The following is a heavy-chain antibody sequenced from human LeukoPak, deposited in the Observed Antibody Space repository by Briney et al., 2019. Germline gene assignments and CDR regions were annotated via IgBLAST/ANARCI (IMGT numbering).Heavy chain of an antibody. CDR1: GGSISRGGYS. CDR2: FYYSGST. D-gene: IGHD3-10*01. Sequence: SETLSLTCAVSGGSISRGGYSWSWIRQPPGKGLEWIGYFYYSGSTYYNPSLKSRVTISVDTSKNQLSLKLSSVTAADTAVYYCAGESNYHGSGTGWFDPWGQGTLVTVSS. CDR3: AGESNYHGSGTGWFDP. J-gene: IGHJ5*02. V-gene: IGHV4-30-4*07.